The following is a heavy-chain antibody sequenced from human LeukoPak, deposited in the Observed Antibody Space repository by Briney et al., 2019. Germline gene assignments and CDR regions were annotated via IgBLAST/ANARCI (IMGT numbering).Heavy chain of an antibody. D-gene: IGHD5-24*01. CDR3: ARDLGDGYSDYYFDY. J-gene: IGHJ4*02. CDR1: GFTFSSYA. CDR2: ISYDGSNK. Sequence: GGSLRLSCAASGFTFSSYAMHWVRQAPGKGLEWVAVISYDGSNKYYADSVKGRFTISRDNSKNTLYLQMNSLRAEDTAVYYCARDLGDGYSDYYFDYWGQGTLVTVSS. V-gene: IGHV3-30*04.